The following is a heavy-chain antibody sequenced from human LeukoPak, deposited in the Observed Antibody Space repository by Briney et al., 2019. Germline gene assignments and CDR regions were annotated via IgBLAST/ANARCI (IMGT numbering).Heavy chain of an antibody. CDR1: GYAFTSYY. CDR2: INPSGGST. J-gene: IGHJ4*02. D-gene: IGHD1-26*01. CDR3: ARDPGSYFPFDC. Sequence: ASVKVSCKASGYAFTSYYMHWVRQAPGQGLEWMGIINPSGGSTSYAQKFQGRVTMTRDTSTSTVYMELSSLRSEDTAVYYCARDPGSYFPFDCWGQGTLVTVSS. V-gene: IGHV1-46*01.